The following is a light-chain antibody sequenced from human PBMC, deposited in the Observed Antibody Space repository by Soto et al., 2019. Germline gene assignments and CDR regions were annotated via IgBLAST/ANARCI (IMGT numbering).Light chain of an antibody. J-gene: IGKJ4*01. CDR1: QSVSSN. CDR3: QQYNNWPFT. Sequence: EIVMTQSPATLSVSPGERATLSCRASQSVSSNLAWYQQNPGQAPRLLIYGASTRATGLPARFSGSGSGTEFTLTISNLQSEDFAVYYCQQYNNWPFTFGGGTKVDIK. V-gene: IGKV3-15*01. CDR2: GAS.